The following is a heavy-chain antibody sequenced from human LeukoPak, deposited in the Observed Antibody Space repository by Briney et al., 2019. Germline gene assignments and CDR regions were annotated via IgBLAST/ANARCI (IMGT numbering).Heavy chain of an antibody. CDR1: GDSISSGRYY. CDR2: IHYSGNT. CDR3: ARVPDTSMAYFDY. J-gene: IGHJ4*02. V-gene: IGHV4-30-4*08. Sequence: PSQTLSLTCTVSGDSISSGRYYWGWIRQPPGKGLEWIGYIHYSGNTYYNSSLKSRVTISLDKSKNQFSLKLSSVTAADTAVYYCARVPDTSMAYFDYWGQGTLVTASS. D-gene: IGHD5-18*01.